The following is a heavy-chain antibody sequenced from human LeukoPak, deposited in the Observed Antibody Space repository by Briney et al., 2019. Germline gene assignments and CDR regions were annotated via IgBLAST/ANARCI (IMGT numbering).Heavy chain of an antibody. CDR2: INPDTGVI. D-gene: IGHD3-22*01. CDR3: ARASYGSSDYEYFQH. CDR1: GYTFTGNY. V-gene: IGHV1-2*02. J-gene: IGHJ1*01. Sequence: GASVKVSCKASGYTFTGNYLHWVRQAPGQGLEWMGWINPDTGVINYAQRFQGRVTMTRDTSISTAYMDLRSLTSDDTAVYYCARASYGSSDYEYFQHWGQGTLVTVSS.